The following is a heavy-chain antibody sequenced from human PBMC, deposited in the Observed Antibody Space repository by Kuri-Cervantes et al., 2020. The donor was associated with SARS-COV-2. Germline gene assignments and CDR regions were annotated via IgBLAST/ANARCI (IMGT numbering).Heavy chain of an antibody. D-gene: IGHD2-2*01. Sequence: GGSLRLSCAASGFTVSSNYMSWVRQAPGKGLEWVSYISSSGSTIYYADSVKGRFTISRDNAKNSLYLQMNSLRAEDTAVYYCAKDWEDIVVVPAAHSPDAFDIWGQGTMVTVSS. CDR2: ISSSGSTI. CDR1: GFTVSSNY. CDR3: AKDWEDIVVVPAAHSPDAFDI. V-gene: IGHV3-11*01. J-gene: IGHJ3*02.